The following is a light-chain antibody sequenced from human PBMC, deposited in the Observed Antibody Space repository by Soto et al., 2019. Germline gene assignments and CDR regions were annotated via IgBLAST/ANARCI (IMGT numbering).Light chain of an antibody. V-gene: IGLV7-46*01. CDR3: LLSYRGTDV. CDR1: TGTVTTGHY. Sequence: QAVVTQAPSLTVSPGGTVTLTCCSSTGTVTTGHYPCWFQQRPGQAPRTLVYDTANIFAWTPARFSGSLLGGKAALTLSGSEPEDEADYYCLLSYRGTDVFGSGTKLTVL. J-gene: IGLJ1*01. CDR2: DTA.